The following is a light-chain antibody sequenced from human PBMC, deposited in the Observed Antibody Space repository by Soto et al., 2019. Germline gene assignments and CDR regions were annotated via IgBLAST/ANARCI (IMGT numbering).Light chain of an antibody. CDR3: QQSYNSPQT. CDR2: VAS. CDR1: QSISSY. V-gene: IGKV1-39*01. J-gene: IGKJ1*01. Sequence: MTQSPATLSVSPGERATLSCRASQSISSYLNWYQQKPGKAPKLLIYVASSLQSGVPSRFSGSGSGTHFTLTISSLQPEDFATYSCQQSYNSPQTFGQGTKVDIK.